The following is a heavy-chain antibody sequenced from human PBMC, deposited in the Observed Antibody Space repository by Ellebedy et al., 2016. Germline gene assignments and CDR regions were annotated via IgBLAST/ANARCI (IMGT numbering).Heavy chain of an antibody. CDR3: AKDHLPTYYYGSGSYDDY. V-gene: IGHV3-23*01. J-gene: IGHJ4*02. CDR2: ISGSGGST. D-gene: IGHD3-10*01. Sequence: GESLKISCAASGFTFSSYAMSWVRQAPGKGLEWVSAISGSGGSTYYADSVKGRFTISRDNSKNTLYLQMNSLRAEDTAVYYCAKDHLPTYYYGSGSYDDYWGQGTLVTVSS. CDR1: GFTFSSYA.